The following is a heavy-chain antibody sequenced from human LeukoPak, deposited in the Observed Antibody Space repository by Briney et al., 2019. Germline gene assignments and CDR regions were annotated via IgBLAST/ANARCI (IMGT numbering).Heavy chain of an antibody. CDR1: GASIINNNYY. J-gene: IGHJ5*02. Sequence: SETLSLTCFVSGASIINNNYYWAWIRQPPGKGLEWIGSVYHSGSTSYNPSLKSRVTMSVDMSKNHFALKLNSVTAADTAVYSCAGHKYYNFWGSFNWFDPWGQGILVTVSS. CDR2: VYHSGST. V-gene: IGHV4-39*01. D-gene: IGHD3-3*01. CDR3: AGHKYYNFWGSFNWFDP.